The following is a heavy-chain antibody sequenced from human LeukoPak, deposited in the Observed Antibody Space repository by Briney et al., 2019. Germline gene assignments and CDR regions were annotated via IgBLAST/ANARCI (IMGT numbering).Heavy chain of an antibody. Sequence: GGSLRLSCAASGFTFSRYAMSWVRQAPGKGLEWVSTISGSDSRPFYADSVTGRSTVSRDDSKKMLYLQMNSLRAEDTAVYYCAKSPGGEFDYWGQGTLVTVSS. V-gene: IGHV3-23*01. J-gene: IGHJ4*02. CDR2: ISGSDSRP. CDR3: AKSPGGEFDY. CDR1: GFTFSRYA. D-gene: IGHD3-16*01.